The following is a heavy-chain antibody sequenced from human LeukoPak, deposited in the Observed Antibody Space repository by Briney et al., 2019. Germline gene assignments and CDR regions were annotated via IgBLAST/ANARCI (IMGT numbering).Heavy chain of an antibody. CDR3: ARDLGVVPAWGWFDP. Sequence: GSLRLSCAASGFTFSDNYMSWIRQPPGKGLEWIGTMYYSGNTYYNPSLKSRVTISGDTSKNQFSLNLSSVTAADTAVYYCARDLGVVPAWGWFDPWGQGTLVTVSS. CDR1: GFTFSDNY. CDR2: MYYSGNT. D-gene: IGHD2-2*01. J-gene: IGHJ5*02. V-gene: IGHV4-38-2*02.